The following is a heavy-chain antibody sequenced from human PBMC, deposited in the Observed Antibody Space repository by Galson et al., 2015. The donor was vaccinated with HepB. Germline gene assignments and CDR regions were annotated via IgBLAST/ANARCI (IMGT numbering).Heavy chain of an antibody. CDR1: GFSLSTSGVA. CDR2: VYWDDDK. J-gene: IGHJ4*02. V-gene: IGHV2-5*02. Sequence: PALVKPTQNLTLTCTFSGFSLSTSGVAVGWIRQPPGKALEWLALVYWDDDKRYRPSLKNKLIITKDTSKNQVVLTLTNVDPVDTATYYCAHRRVGYGSIDYWGQGTLVTVSS. CDR3: AHRRVGYGSIDY. D-gene: IGHD5-12*01.